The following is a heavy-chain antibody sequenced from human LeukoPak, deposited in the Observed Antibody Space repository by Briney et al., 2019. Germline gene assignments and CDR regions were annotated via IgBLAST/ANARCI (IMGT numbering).Heavy chain of an antibody. CDR2: INPNSGGT. J-gene: IGHJ2*01. Sequence: ASVKVSCKASGYTFTSYGISWVRQAPGQGPEWMGWINPNSGGTNYAQKFQGWVTMTRDTSISTAYMELSRLRSDDTAVYYCARADYGDYDRHWYFDLWGRGTLVTVSS. V-gene: IGHV1-2*04. CDR1: GYTFTSYG. D-gene: IGHD4-17*01. CDR3: ARADYGDYDRHWYFDL.